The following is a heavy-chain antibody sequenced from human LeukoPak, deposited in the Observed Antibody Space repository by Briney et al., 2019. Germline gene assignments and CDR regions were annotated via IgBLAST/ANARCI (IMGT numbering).Heavy chain of an antibody. CDR1: GGTFSSYA. CDR2: IIPIFGTA. V-gene: IGHV1-69*01. D-gene: IGHD2-2*01. CDR3: ARAGDIVVVPAGLGWYFDL. J-gene: IGHJ2*01. Sequence: SVKVPCKASGGTFSSYAISWVRQAPGQGLEWMGGIIPIFGTANYAQKFQGRVTITADESTSTAYMELSSLRSEDTAVYYCARAGDIVVVPAGLGWYFDLWGRGTLVTVSS.